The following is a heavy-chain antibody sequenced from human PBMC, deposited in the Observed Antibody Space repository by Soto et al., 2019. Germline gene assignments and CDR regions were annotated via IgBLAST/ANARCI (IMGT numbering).Heavy chain of an antibody. V-gene: IGHV4-30-4*08. J-gene: IGHJ6*02. CDR3: ARVSVVRGVIITTSYYYYGMDV. CDR1: GVSIISGDYY. D-gene: IGHD3-10*01. CDR2: IYYSGDT. Sequence: SETLSLTCTVSGVSIISGDYYLRWIRQPPGKGLEWIGYIYYSGDTSYNPSLKSRVTISIDTSKNQFSLKLSSVTAADTAFYDCARVSVVRGVIITTSYYYYGMDVWGQGTTVTVSS.